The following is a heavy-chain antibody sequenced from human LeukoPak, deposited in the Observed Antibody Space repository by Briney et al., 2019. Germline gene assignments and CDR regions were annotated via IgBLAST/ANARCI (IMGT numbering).Heavy chain of an antibody. CDR1: GFTFSSYG. J-gene: IGHJ4*02. Sequence: GGSLRLSCAASGFTFSSYGMHWVRQAPGKGLEWVGVIWYDGSNKYYADYVKGRFTISRDNSKNTLYLQMNSLRAEDTAVYYCARGRERLQTSLDYWGQGTLVTVSS. V-gene: IGHV3-33*01. CDR2: IWYDGSNK. CDR3: ARGRERLQTSLDY. D-gene: IGHD1-26*01.